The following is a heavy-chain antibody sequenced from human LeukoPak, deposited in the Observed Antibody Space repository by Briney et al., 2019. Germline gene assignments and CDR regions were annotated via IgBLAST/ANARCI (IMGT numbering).Heavy chain of an antibody. CDR1: GFTFDDYA. Sequence: GGSLRLSCAASGFTFDDYAMHWVRQAPGKGLEGVSGISWNSGSIGYADSVKGRFTISRDNAKNSLYLQMNSLRAEDTALYYCAKDSSSWYYYGMDVRGQGTTVTVSS. V-gene: IGHV3-9*01. J-gene: IGHJ6*02. D-gene: IGHD6-13*01. CDR2: ISWNSGSI. CDR3: AKDSSSWYYYGMDV.